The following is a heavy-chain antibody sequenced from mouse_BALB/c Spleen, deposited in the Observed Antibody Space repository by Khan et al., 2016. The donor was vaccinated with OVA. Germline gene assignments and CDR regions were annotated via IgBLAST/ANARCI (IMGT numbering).Heavy chain of an antibody. J-gene: IGHJ3*01. Sequence: QVQLQQSGPEMVKPGASLKVSCKASGYTFTDYVIGWMKQRPRQGLEWIGDIFPGSDTPYYNEKFKDKDTLTADKSSNTAYMQLSSLTSEDSAVYFCARGGYSVFAYWGPETLVTVSA. CDR3: ARGGYSVFAY. D-gene: IGHD2-14*01. V-gene: IGHV1-77*01. CDR1: GYTFTDYV. CDR2: IFPGSDTP.